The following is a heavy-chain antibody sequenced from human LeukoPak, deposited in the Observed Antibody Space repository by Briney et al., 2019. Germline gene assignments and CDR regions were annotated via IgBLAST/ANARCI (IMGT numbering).Heavy chain of an antibody. J-gene: IGHJ4*02. CDR2: ISYDGSNK. CDR1: GFTFSSYA. CDR3: ARVRVVIIGYFDY. Sequence: PGRSLRLSCAASGFTFSSYAMHWVRQAPGKGLEWVAVISYDGSNKYYADSVKGRFTISRDNSKNTLYLQMNSLRAEDTAVYYCARVRVVIIGYFDYWGQGTLVTVSS. D-gene: IGHD3-10*01. V-gene: IGHV3-30*04.